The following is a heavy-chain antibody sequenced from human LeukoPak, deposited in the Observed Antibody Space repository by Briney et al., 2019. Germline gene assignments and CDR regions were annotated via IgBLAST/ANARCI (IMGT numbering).Heavy chain of an antibody. J-gene: IGHJ4*02. Sequence: PSETLSLTCTVSGDSISSSSYYWGWIRQPPGKGLEWIGSIYYSGSTYYNPSLKSRVAISVDTSKNQFSLKLSSVTAADTAVYYCASDYGGNTGNFDYWGQGTLVTVSS. D-gene: IGHD4-23*01. CDR1: GDSISSSSYY. CDR2: IYYSGST. V-gene: IGHV4-39*07. CDR3: ASDYGGNTGNFDY.